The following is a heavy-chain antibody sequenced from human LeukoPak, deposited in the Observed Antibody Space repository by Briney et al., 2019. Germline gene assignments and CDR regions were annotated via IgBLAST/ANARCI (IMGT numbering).Heavy chain of an antibody. CDR2: IQFDGSNK. CDR3: AKGSAWYLDY. D-gene: IGHD3-3*01. J-gene: IGHJ4*02. Sequence: GGSLRLSCAASGFSFSNYGMHWVRQAPGKGLEWVNFIQFDGSNKYYADSVKGRFTFSRDNSKNTLYLQLNSLRVEDTAIYYCAKGSAWYLDYWGQGILVTVSS. CDR1: GFSFSNYG. V-gene: IGHV3-30*02.